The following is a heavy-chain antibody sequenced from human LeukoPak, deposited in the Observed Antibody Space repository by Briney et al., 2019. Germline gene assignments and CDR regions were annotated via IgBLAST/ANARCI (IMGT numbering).Heavy chain of an antibody. CDR2: IIGRGDST. V-gene: IGHV3-23*01. D-gene: IGHD6-13*01. Sequence: GGSLRLSWAASRFSFSSYYMSWVRQAPGKGLEWVSTIIGRGDSTYYADSVKGRFTTSRANSRNTPYMQMNTLRADEPAVSYCSKAIAAPVWYFARWGGRRLVTVSS. CDR3: SKAIAAPVWYFAR. J-gene: IGHJ2*01. CDR1: RFSFSSYY.